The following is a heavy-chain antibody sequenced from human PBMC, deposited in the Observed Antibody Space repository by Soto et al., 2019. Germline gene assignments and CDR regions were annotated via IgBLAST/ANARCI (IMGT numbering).Heavy chain of an antibody. CDR3: AKNKCDSVCSDF. D-gene: IGHD3-16*01. Sequence: EVQLLESGGGLVQPGGSLRLSCAASGFTFSSYDMTWVRQAPGKGLEWVSTISSRSVSTYYPDSVKGRFTISRDNSKNTLYLQLNSLTAEDTAVYYCAKNKCDSVCSDFLGQGTLVTVSS. CDR2: ISSRSVST. CDR1: GFTFSSYD. V-gene: IGHV3-23*01. J-gene: IGHJ4*02.